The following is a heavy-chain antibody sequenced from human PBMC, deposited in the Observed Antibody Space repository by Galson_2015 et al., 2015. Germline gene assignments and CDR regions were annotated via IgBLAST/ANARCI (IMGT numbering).Heavy chain of an antibody. CDR1: GFTFSSYA. J-gene: IGHJ4*02. D-gene: IGHD2-2*01. CDR3: AKDALPFVVVPAAPDY. Sequence: SLRLSCAASGFTFSSYAMSWVRQAPGKGLEWVSAISGSGGRTYYADSVKGRFTISRDNSKNTLYLQMNSLRAEDTAVYYCAKDALPFVVVPAAPDYWGQGTLVTVSS. CDR2: ISGSGGRT. V-gene: IGHV3-23*01.